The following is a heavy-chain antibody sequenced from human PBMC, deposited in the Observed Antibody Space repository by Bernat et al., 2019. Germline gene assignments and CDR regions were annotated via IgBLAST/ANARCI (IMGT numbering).Heavy chain of an antibody. CDR3: ARTGGPQYYYYYYYMDV. D-gene: IGHD1-14*01. CDR1: GFTFSSYS. Sequence: EVQLVESGGGFVQPGGSLRLSCAASGFTFSSYSMNWVRQAPGKGLEWVSSISSSSYIYYADSVKGRFTISRDNAKNSLYLQMNSLRAEDTAVYYCARTGGPQYYYYYYYMDVWGKGTTVTVSS. V-gene: IGHV3-21*01. J-gene: IGHJ6*03. CDR2: ISSSSYI.